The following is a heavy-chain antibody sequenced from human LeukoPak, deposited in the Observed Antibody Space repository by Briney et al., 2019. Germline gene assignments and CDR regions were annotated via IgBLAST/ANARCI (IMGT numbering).Heavy chain of an antibody. CDR1: GFTFSNYA. D-gene: IGHD3-10*01. J-gene: IGHJ4*02. CDR2: INASGSSS. CDR3: AKDFPYNVVDY. Sequence: PGGSLRLSCAASGFTFSNYAVSWVRQAPGMGLEWIASINASGSSSYNADSVKGRLTVSHDTSKNTLHLQMNSLRAEDTAVYYCAKDFPYNVVDYWGQGTLVA. V-gene: IGHV3-23*01.